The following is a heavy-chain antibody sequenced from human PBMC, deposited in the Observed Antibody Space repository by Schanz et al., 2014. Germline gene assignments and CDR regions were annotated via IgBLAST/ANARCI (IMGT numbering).Heavy chain of an antibody. D-gene: IGHD3-3*01. Sequence: QAELVESGGDVVQPGRSLRLSCAASGFTFSSYGMHWVRQAPGKGLEWVAVIWYDGNNKYYADSVKGRFTISRDNSKNTLYLQMNSLRAEDTAVYYCARPIYDLWSGSFDYWGQGTLVTVSS. V-gene: IGHV3-33*01. CDR1: GFTFSSYG. J-gene: IGHJ4*02. CDR3: ARPIYDLWSGSFDY. CDR2: IWYDGNNK.